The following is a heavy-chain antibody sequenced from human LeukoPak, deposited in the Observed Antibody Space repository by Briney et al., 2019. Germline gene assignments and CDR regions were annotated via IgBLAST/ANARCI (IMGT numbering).Heavy chain of an antibody. CDR1: GGSISSSSYY. CDR2: IYYSGST. J-gene: IGHJ4*02. CDR3: ASGAVAGRGGFDY. D-gene: IGHD6-19*01. Sequence: SETLSLTCTVSGGSISSSSYYWGWIRQPPGKGLEWIGSIYYSGSTYYNPSLKSRVTISVDTSKNQFSLKLSSVTAADTAVYYCASGAVAGRGGFDYWGQGTLVTVSS. V-gene: IGHV4-39*07.